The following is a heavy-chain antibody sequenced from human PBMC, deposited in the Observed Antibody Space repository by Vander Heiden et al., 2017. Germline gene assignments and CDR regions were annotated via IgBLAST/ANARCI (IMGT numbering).Heavy chain of an antibody. CDR3: ARAYSSGPIDY. J-gene: IGHJ4*02. D-gene: IGHD6-19*01. Sequence: EVQLVESGGGLVQPGGSLRLSCAASGFTYSMYWMSGDRQAPGEGVEWVANIRQDEIEKYYVGTVKGRFTISRENAKNSLYLQMNSLRAGDTAVYYCARAYSSGPIDYWGQGTLVTVSS. CDR2: IRQDEIEK. V-gene: IGHV3-7*01. CDR1: GFTYSMYW.